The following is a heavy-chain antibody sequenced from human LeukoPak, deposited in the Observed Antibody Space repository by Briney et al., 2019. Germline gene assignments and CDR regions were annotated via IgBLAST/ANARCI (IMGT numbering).Heavy chain of an antibody. J-gene: IGHJ4*02. Sequence: GASVTVSCKTSGYMASDYYMHWVRQAPGQGLEWMGWLRGDTGDTDSPQKFKGRVTTTRDTATNTAYMQLSRLTYDDTAIYFCARVRYNACDYWGQGTLVTVSS. D-gene: IGHD1-1*01. CDR3: ARVRYNACDY. V-gene: IGHV1-2*02. CDR2: LRGDTGDT. CDR1: GYMASDYY.